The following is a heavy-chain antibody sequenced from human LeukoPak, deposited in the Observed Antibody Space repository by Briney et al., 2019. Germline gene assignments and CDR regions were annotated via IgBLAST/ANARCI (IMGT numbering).Heavy chain of an antibody. CDR2: FYYSGST. D-gene: IGHD2-2*02. CDR1: GGSITSYY. V-gene: IGHV4-59*01. Sequence: SETLSLTCTVSGGSITSYYWSWIRQPPGKGLEWIGYFYYSGSTNYNPSLKSRVTISVDTSKNQFSLKLSSVTAADTAVYYCARGVWYCSSTSCYTGTYYYYGMDVWGQGTTVTVSS. J-gene: IGHJ6*02. CDR3: ARGVWYCSSTSCYTGTYYYYGMDV.